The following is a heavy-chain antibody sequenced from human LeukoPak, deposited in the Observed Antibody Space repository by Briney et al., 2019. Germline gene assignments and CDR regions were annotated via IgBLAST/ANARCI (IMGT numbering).Heavy chain of an antibody. Sequence: GGSLRLSCAVSGFTFSSYGINWVRQAPGKGLEWLSFISGSGNSIYYADSAKGRFTISRDNSLNTLYLQLNSLRAEDTAVYYCARGPGRSGNNWFDPWGQGTLVTVSS. J-gene: IGHJ5*02. V-gene: IGHV3-23*01. D-gene: IGHD3-3*01. CDR2: ISGSGNSI. CDR1: GFTFSSYG. CDR3: ARGPGRSGNNWFDP.